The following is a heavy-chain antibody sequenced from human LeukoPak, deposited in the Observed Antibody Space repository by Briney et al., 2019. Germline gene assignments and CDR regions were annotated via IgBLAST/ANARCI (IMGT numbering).Heavy chain of an antibody. CDR3: ARAVRGYGFLVY. D-gene: IGHD5-12*01. CDR2: INPNSGGT. Sequence: ASVKVSCKASGYTFTGYYIHWVRQAPGQGLEWMGWINPNSGGTNYAQKLQGRVTMTRDTSISTAYMELSRLRSDDTAVYYCARAVRGYGFLVYWGQGTLVTVSS. J-gene: IGHJ4*02. V-gene: IGHV1-2*02. CDR1: GYTFTGYY.